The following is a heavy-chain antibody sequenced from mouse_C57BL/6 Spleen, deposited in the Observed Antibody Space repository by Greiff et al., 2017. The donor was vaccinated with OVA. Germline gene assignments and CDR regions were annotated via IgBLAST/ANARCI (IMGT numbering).Heavy chain of an antibody. J-gene: IGHJ2*01. CDR2: IDPEDGDT. D-gene: IGHD2-1*01. CDR3: TTDYYGNLLPSDY. Sequence: EVQLQQSGAELVRPGASVKLSCTASGFNIKDYYMHWVKQRPEQGLEWIGRIDPEDGDTEYAPKFQGKATMTADTSSNTAYLQLSSLTSEDTAVYYCTTDYYGNLLPSDYWGQGTTLTVSS. CDR1: GFNIKDYY. V-gene: IGHV14-1*01.